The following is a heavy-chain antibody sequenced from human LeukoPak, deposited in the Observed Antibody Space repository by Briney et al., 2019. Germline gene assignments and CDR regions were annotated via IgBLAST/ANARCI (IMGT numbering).Heavy chain of an antibody. Sequence: SGGSLRLSCAASGFTFSDYYMSWIRQAPGKGLEWVSYISSSGSTIYYADSVKGRFTISRDNAKNSLYLQMNSLRAEDTAVYYCARVVYSSSSEGWFDPWGQGTLVTVSS. J-gene: IGHJ5*02. CDR1: GFTFSDYY. CDR2: ISSSGSTI. CDR3: ARVVYSSSSEGWFDP. V-gene: IGHV3-11*04. D-gene: IGHD6-6*01.